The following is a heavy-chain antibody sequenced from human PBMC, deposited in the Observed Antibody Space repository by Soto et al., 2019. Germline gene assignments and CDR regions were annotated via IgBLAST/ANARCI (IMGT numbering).Heavy chain of an antibody. J-gene: IGHJ5*02. CDR2: INSDGSST. V-gene: IGHV3-74*01. Sequence: EVQLVESGGGLVQPGGSLRLSCAASGFTFSSYWMHWVRQAPGKGLVWVSRINSDGSSTSYADSVKGRFTISRDNAKYTLYLQMNSLRAEDTAVYYCASGVRQWLVVWFDPWGQGTLVTVSS. D-gene: IGHD6-19*01. CDR3: ASGVRQWLVVWFDP. CDR1: GFTFSSYW.